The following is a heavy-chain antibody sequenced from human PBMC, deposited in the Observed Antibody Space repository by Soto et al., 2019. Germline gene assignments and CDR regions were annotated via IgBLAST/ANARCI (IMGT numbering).Heavy chain of an antibody. Sequence: EVQMLESGGGLVQPGGSLRLSCIGSAFTFSSYGRTWVRQDPGKGLEWVSGISGGGPPTYYADSVRGRFTISRDNSNHTLYLQMNSLRAEDTAVYYCAIRTYSTGWDYLDLWGRGTLVTVSA. CDR2: ISGGGPPT. CDR1: AFTFSSYG. CDR3: AIRTYSTGWDYLDL. V-gene: IGHV3-23*01. J-gene: IGHJ4*02. D-gene: IGHD6-25*01.